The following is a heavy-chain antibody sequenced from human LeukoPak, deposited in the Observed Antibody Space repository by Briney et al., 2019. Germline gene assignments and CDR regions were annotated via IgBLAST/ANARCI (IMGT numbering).Heavy chain of an antibody. Sequence: GASVKVSCKASGGTFSSYAISWVRQAPGQGLEWMGGIIPIFGTANYAQKFQGRVTITADESTSTAYMELSSLRSEDTAVYYCARDLAYCSSTSCYRMFDYWGQGTLVTVSS. CDR2: IIPIFGTA. CDR3: ARDLAYCSSTSCYRMFDY. J-gene: IGHJ4*02. CDR1: GGTFSSYA. D-gene: IGHD2-2*02. V-gene: IGHV1-69*13.